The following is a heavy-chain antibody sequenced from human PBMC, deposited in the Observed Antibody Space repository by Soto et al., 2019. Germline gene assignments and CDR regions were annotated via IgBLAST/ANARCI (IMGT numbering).Heavy chain of an antibody. CDR3: ARETIRSFDI. CDR2: SNSDGSST. Sequence: GGSLRLSCTASGFTFSGYWMHWVRQAPGKGLVWVSHSNSDGSSTSYADSLKGRFTISRDNAKNTLYLQMNSLRVEDTAVYYCARETIRSFDIWGQGTMVTVSS. J-gene: IGHJ3*02. V-gene: IGHV3-74*01. CDR1: GFTFSGYW. D-gene: IGHD3-9*01.